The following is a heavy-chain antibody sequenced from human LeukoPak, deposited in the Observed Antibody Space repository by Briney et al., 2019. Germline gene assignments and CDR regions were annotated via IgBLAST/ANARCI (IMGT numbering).Heavy chain of an antibody. D-gene: IGHD3-16*01. CDR2: INSDGSST. J-gene: IGHJ4*02. V-gene: IGHV3-74*01. Sequence: PGGSLRLSCAASGFTFSSYWMHWVRQSPEKGLVWVSHINSDGSSTSYADSVKGRFTISRDNAKNTLYLQMNSLRAEDTAVYYCAGQLFGTWNYWGQGTQVTVSS. CDR3: AGQLFGTWNY. CDR1: GFTFSSYW.